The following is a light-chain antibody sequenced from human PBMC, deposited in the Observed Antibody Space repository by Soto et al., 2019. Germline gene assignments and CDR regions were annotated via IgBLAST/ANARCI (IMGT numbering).Light chain of an antibody. V-gene: IGKV3-20*01. CDR1: QSVSSSY. CDR2: GAS. Sequence: EIVLTQSPATLSLSPGERAILSCRASQSVSSSYLAWYQQKPGQAPRLLIYGASSRATGIPDRFSGSGSGTDFTLTISRLEPEDFAVYYCQQYGSSPPCTFGQGTKVDIK. J-gene: IGKJ1*01. CDR3: QQYGSSPPCT.